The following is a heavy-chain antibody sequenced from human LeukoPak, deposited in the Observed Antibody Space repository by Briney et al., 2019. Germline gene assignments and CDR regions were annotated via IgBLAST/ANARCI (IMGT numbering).Heavy chain of an antibody. Sequence: GRSLRLSCAASGFTFSSYAMHWVRQAPGKGLEWVAVVANDGFNKDYADSVKGRFTISRDNSKKTVFLQLNSLSAEDTAVYYCARGTFGGSSYPGHWGQGTLVTVSS. D-gene: IGHD1-26*01. CDR2: VANDGFNK. J-gene: IGHJ4*02. CDR1: GFTFSSYA. V-gene: IGHV3-30-3*01. CDR3: ARGTFGGSSYPGH.